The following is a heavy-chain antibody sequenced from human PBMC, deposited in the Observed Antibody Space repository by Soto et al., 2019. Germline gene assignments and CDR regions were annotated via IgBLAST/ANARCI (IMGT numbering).Heavy chain of an antibody. J-gene: IGHJ4*02. D-gene: IGHD3-22*01. V-gene: IGHV3-30*18. CDR3: AKEPTYYYDTSGYYPGS. Sequence: PGGSLRRSCAASGFTFSSYGMHWVRQAPGKGLEWVAVISYDGSNKYYADSVKGRFTISRDNSKNTLYRQMNSLRAEDTAVYYCAKEPTYYYDTSGYYPGSWGQGPLVTVSS. CDR1: GFTFSSYG. CDR2: ISYDGSNK.